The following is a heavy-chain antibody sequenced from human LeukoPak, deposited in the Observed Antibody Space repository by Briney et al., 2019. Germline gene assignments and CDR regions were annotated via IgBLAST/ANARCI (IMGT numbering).Heavy chain of an antibody. Sequence: SETLSLTCAVYGGSFSDYYWSWIRQPPGKGLEWIGEINYSGSTNYNPSLKSRVTISVDTSKNQFSLKLSSVTAADTAVYYCARAPQGNTVTTWGYWGQGILVTVSS. D-gene: IGHD4-17*01. V-gene: IGHV4-34*01. CDR3: ARAPQGNTVTTWGY. CDR2: INYSGST. CDR1: GGSFSDYY. J-gene: IGHJ4*02.